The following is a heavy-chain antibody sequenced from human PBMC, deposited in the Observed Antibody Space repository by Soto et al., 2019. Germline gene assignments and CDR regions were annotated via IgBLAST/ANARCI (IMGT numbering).Heavy chain of an antibody. CDR1: GGTFSSYT. D-gene: IGHD2-2*01. Sequence: QVQLVQSGAEVKKPGSSVKVSCKAAGGTFSSYTISWVRQAPGQGLEWMGRISPILGRANYAQKFQGRVTINADKCTTTAHMELSSLRSEDTAVYYCAGSRTEGVVPAAMNWFDRWGQGTLVTVSS. V-gene: IGHV1-69*02. J-gene: IGHJ5*02. CDR2: ISPILGRA. CDR3: AGSRTEGVVPAAMNWFDR.